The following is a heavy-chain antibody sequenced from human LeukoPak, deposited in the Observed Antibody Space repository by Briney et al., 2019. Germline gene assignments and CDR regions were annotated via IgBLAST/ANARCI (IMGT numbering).Heavy chain of an antibody. J-gene: IGHJ4*02. Sequence: ASVKVSCKASGYTFTSYAMHWVRQAPGQRLEWMGWINAGNGNTKYSQKFQGRVTITRDTSASTAYVGLSSLRSEDTAVYYCAREVEVGAFFDYWGQGTLVTVSS. CDR2: INAGNGNT. D-gene: IGHD1-26*01. CDR3: AREVEVGAFFDY. V-gene: IGHV1-3*01. CDR1: GYTFTSYA.